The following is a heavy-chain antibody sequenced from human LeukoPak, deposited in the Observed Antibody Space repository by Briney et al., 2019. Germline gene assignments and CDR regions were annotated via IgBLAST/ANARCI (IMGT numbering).Heavy chain of an antibody. V-gene: IGHV1-18*04. CDR1: GYTFTSYG. Sequence: ASVKVSCKASGYTFTSYGISWVRQAPGQGLEWTGWISAYNGNTNYAQKLQGRVTMITDTSTSTAYMELRSLRSDDTAVYYCARAGGVVVPAAIFDYWGQGTLVTVSS. CDR2: ISAYNGNT. CDR3: ARAGGVVVPAAIFDY. D-gene: IGHD2-2*01. J-gene: IGHJ4*02.